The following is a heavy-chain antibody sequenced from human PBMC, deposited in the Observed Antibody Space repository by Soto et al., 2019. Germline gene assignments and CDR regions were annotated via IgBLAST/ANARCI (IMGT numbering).Heavy chain of an antibody. V-gene: IGHV5-10-1*01. Sequence: GESLKISCKGSGYTFTTYWISWVRQMPGKGLEWMGRLDPSDSYTTYSPSFEGHVYISVDKSINTTYLQWSSLKASDTAMYYCARSESDYVTAFDIWGQGTMVTVSS. CDR1: GYTFTTYW. CDR3: ARSESDYVTAFDI. D-gene: IGHD4-17*01. J-gene: IGHJ3*02. CDR2: LDPSDSYT.